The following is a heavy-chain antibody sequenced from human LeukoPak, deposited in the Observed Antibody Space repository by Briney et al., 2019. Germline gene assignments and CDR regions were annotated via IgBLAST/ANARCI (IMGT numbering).Heavy chain of an antibody. V-gene: IGHV4-39*01. J-gene: IGHJ5*02. CDR2: IYYSGST. CDR3: ARGTMVRGTVGFDP. D-gene: IGHD3-10*01. Sequence: SETLSLTCTVSGGSISSSSYYWGWIRQPPGKGLEWIGSIYYSGSTYYNPSLKSRVTISVDTSKNQFSLKLSSVTAADTAVYYCARGTMVRGTVGFDPWGQGTLVTVSS. CDR1: GGSISSSSYY.